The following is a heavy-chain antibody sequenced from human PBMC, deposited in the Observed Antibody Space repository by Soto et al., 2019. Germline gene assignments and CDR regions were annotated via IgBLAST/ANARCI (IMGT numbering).Heavy chain of an antibody. CDR3: ARDPTPMVRGVTIFDY. Sequence: QVQLVQSGAEVKKPGSSVKVSCKASGGTFSSYTISWVRQAPGQGLEWMGRIIPILGIANYAQKFQGRVTSTADKSTSTAYMELSSLRSEDTAVYYCARDPTPMVRGVTIFDYWGQGTLVTVSS. CDR1: GGTFSSYT. V-gene: IGHV1-69*08. J-gene: IGHJ4*02. D-gene: IGHD3-10*01. CDR2: IIPILGIA.